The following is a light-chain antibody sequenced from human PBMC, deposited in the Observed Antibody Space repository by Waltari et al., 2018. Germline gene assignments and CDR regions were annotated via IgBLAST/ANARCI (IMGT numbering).Light chain of an antibody. CDR2: DVS. J-gene: IGLJ1*01. Sequence: QSALTKPRSVSGSPGQSVTISCTGTCSDVGGYNYVSWYQQHPVKAPNLMIYDVSRRPSGVPDRLSGSKSGNTASLTISGLQAEDEADYYCCSYAGSYTYVFGTGTQVTVL. V-gene: IGLV2-11*01. CDR3: CSYAGSYTYV. CDR1: CSDVGGYNY.